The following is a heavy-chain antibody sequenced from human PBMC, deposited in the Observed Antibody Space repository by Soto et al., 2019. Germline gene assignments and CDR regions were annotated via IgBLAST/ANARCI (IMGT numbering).Heavy chain of an antibody. Sequence: GGSLRLSCAASGFTFSSYSINWVRQAPGKGLEWISYISSSGRTIYYADSVKGRFSISRDNAKNSLFLQMNSLRADDTAVYYCSSNLFCGGDSYLFYYDYWGQGTLVTVSS. D-gene: IGHD2-21*01. CDR3: SSNLFCGGDSYLFYYDY. V-gene: IGHV3-48*01. CDR1: GFTFSSYS. J-gene: IGHJ4*02. CDR2: ISSSGRTI.